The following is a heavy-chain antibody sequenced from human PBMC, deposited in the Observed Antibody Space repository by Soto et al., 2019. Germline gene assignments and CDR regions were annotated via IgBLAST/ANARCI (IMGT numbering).Heavy chain of an antibody. CDR3: VRGSFGYYGP. J-gene: IGHJ5*02. CDR2: IRNPGYGGTT. V-gene: IGHV3-49*04. Sequence: GGSLRLSCTTSGFSFVDYAMTWGRQAPGKGLEWVGFIRNPGYGGTTEYATSVKGRFIISRDDSMSSAYLQLNSLKVDDSAVYYCVRGSFGYYGPWGQGTLVTVSS. D-gene: IGHD3-3*01. CDR1: GFSFVDYA.